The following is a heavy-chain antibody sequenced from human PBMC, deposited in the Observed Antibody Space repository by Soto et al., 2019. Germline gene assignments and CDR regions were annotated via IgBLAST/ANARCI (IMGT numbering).Heavy chain of an antibody. Sequence: EVQLVESGGGLVRPGGSLRLSCAASGFTSSKAWMSWVRQAPGKGLEWVGRIEAKTDGGKTDYAAPVKGRFTISRDDSKNTLSLQMNSLKAEDTAVYYCATDNGHYYYGMDVWGQGTTVSVSS. V-gene: IGHV3-15*04. J-gene: IGHJ6*02. CDR3: ATDNGHYYYGMDV. CDR2: IEAKTDGGKT. CDR1: GFTSSKAW. D-gene: IGHD2-8*01.